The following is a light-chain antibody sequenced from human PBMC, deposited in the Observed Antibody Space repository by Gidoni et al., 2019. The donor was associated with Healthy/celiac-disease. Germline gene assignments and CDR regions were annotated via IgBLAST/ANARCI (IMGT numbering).Light chain of an antibody. V-gene: IGLV3-9*01. CDR2: RDS. J-gene: IGLJ2*01. CDR1: NNGSTN. CDR3: QVWDSSIVV. Sequence: SYELTQTLSVSVALGQTARITCGGKNNGSTNVHWYQQKPAQAPVLVIYRDSNRPSGTPERFSCSNSGNTATLTISSAQAGDAADYYFQVWDSSIVVFGGGTKLTVL.